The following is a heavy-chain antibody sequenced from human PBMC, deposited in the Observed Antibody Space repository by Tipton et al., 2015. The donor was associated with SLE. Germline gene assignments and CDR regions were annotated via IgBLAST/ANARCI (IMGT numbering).Heavy chain of an antibody. Sequence: LRLSCSVHSGSVSAYSWSWVRQTPGKGLEWIGEIDQGGVTNYNPSLKGRVTISGDTSNNQLSLNVKSVTAADTAVYYCARHSLGYHYGRRRYFFASWGQGSLVTVST. CDR3: ARHSLGYHYGRRRYFFAS. D-gene: IGHD5-18*01. J-gene: IGHJ4*02. V-gene: IGHV4-34*01. CDR1: SGSVSAYS. CDR2: IDQGGVT.